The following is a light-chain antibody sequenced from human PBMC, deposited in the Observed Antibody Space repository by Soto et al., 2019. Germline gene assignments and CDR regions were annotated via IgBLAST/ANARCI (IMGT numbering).Light chain of an antibody. Sequence: QSALTQPASVSGSPGQSITISCTGTSSDVDNYNFVSWYQHHPGKAPKLIIYDVTERPSGVSDRFAASKSGNTASLTISGLQPEDEADYHCSSYTTDNTLVVFGGGTQLTVL. CDR2: DVT. CDR3: SSYTTDNTLVV. V-gene: IGLV2-14*03. J-gene: IGLJ2*01. CDR1: SSDVDNYNF.